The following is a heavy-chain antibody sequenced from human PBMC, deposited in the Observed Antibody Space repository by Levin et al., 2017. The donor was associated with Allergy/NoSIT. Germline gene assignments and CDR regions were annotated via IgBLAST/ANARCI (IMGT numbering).Heavy chain of an antibody. V-gene: IGHV4-34*01. CDR3: ALGSSGYYLDY. J-gene: IGHJ4*02. CDR2: INHSGGT. D-gene: IGHD3-22*01. Sequence: PSETLSLTCTVYGGSFSGYYWSWNRQPPGKGLDWIGEINHSGGTDYNPSLKSRVTISVDTSKNQFSLKLTSVTAADTAMYYCALGSSGYYLDYWGQGALVTVSS. CDR1: GGSFSGYY.